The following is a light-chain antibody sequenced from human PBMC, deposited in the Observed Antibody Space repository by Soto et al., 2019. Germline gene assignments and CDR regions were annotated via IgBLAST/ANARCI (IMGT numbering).Light chain of an antibody. J-gene: IGKJ3*01. CDR1: QSISSY. Sequence: DIQMTQSPSSLSASVGDRVTITCRAGQSISSYLNWYQQKPGKAPKLLIYAASSLQSGVPSRFSGSGSGTDFTLTISSLQPEDFATYYCQQRYSTPLTFGPGNKVDIK. CDR2: AAS. V-gene: IGKV1-39*01. CDR3: QQRYSTPLT.